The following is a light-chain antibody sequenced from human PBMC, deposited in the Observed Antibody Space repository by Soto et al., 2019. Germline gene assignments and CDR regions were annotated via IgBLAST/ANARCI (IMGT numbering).Light chain of an antibody. J-gene: IGLJ2*01. Sequence: QSVLTQPPSASGTPGQRVTISCSGSSSNIGSNYVYWYQQLPGTAPKVLIYRNNQRPSGVPDRFSVSKSGTSASLAISGLRSEDEADYYCAAWDNSLSVVFGGGTKLTVL. CDR2: RNN. CDR1: SSNIGSNY. V-gene: IGLV1-47*01. CDR3: AAWDNSLSVV.